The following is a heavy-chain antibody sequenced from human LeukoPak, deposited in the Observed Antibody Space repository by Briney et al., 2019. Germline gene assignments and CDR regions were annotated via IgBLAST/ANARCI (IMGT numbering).Heavy chain of an antibody. CDR3: ARTYYYDSADFRTLYGMDV. J-gene: IGHJ6*02. CDR2: IIPIFGTA. CDR1: GGTFSSYA. D-gene: IGHD3-22*01. Sequence: ASVKVSCKASGGTFSSYAISWVRQAPGQGLEWMGGIIPIFGTASYAQKFQGRVTITADESTSTAYMELSSLRSEDTAVYYCARTYYYDSADFRTLYGMDVWGQGTTVTVSS. V-gene: IGHV1-69*13.